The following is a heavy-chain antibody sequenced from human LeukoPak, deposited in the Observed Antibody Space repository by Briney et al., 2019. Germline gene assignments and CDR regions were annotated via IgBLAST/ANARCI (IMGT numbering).Heavy chain of an antibody. D-gene: IGHD5-18*01. CDR2: ISAYNGNT. J-gene: IGHJ4*02. V-gene: IGHV1-18*01. CDR1: GYTFTSYG. CDR3: ARDGLPHVDTAPQTDY. Sequence: ASVKVSCKASGYTFTSYGISLVRQAPGQGLEWMGWISAYNGNTNYAQKLQGRVTMTTDTSTSTAYMELRSLRSDDTAVYYCARDGLPHVDTAPQTDYWGQGTLVTVSS.